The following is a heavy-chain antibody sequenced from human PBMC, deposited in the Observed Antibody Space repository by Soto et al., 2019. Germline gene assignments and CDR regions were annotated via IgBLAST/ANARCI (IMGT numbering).Heavy chain of an antibody. V-gene: IGHV1-8*01. CDR2: MNPNSGNT. CDR3: ARRRTPRITIFGVDPGIKGMDV. Sequence: ASVKVSCKASGYTFTSYDINWVRQATGQGLEWMGWMNPNSGNTGYAQKFQGRVTMTRNTSISTAYMELSSLRSEDTAVYYCARRRTPRITIFGVDPGIKGMDVWGQGTTVTVSS. CDR1: GYTFTSYD. J-gene: IGHJ6*02. D-gene: IGHD3-3*01.